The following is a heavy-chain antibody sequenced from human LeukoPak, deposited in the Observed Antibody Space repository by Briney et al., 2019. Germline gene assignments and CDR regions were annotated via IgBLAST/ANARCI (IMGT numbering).Heavy chain of an antibody. CDR1: GGSISSSSYY. CDR2: IYYSGST. J-gene: IGHJ4*02. Sequence: SETLSLTCTVSGGSISSSSYYWGWIRQPPGKGLEWIGSIYYSGSTYYNPSLKGRVTISVDKSKNQFSLKLTSVTAADTAFYYCARDGVLRGAVDYWGQGALVTVSS. V-gene: IGHV4-39*07. CDR3: ARDGVLRGAVDY. D-gene: IGHD3-10*01.